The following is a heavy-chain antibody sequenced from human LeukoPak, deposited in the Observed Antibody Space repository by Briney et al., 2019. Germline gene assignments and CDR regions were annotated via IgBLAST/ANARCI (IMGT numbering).Heavy chain of an antibody. CDR1: GGSISSYY. CDR2: IYYSGGT. Sequence: SETLSLTCTVSGGSISSYYWSWIRQPPGKGLEWIGYIYYSGGTNYNPSLKSRVTISVDASKNQFSLKLSSVTAADTAVYYCASATVGATTSFDYWGQGTLVTVSS. V-gene: IGHV4-59*01. D-gene: IGHD1-26*01. CDR3: ASATVGATTSFDY. J-gene: IGHJ4*02.